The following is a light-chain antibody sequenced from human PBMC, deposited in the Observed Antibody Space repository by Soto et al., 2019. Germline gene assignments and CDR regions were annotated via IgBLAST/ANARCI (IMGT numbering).Light chain of an antibody. Sequence: DIQMTQSPSTLSGSVGDRVTITFRASQTISSWLAWYQQKPGKAPKLLIYDASSLESGVPSRFSGSGSGTEFTLTISSLQPDDFATYYCQHYNSYSEAFGQGTKVDNK. CDR1: QTISSW. V-gene: IGKV1-5*01. CDR3: QHYNSYSEA. CDR2: DAS. J-gene: IGKJ1*01.